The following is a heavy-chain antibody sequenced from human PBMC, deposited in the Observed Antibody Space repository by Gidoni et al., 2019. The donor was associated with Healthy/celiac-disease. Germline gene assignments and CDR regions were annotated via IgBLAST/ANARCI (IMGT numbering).Heavy chain of an antibody. Sequence: QVQLVESGGGVVQPGRSLRLSCAASGFPFSSYGMHWVRQAPGKGLEWVAVIWYDGSNKYYADSVKGRFTISRDNSKNTLYLQMNSLRAEDTAVYYCARGGYYYDSFYWYFDLWGRGTLVTVSS. V-gene: IGHV3-33*01. CDR3: ARGGYYYDSFYWYFDL. D-gene: IGHD3-22*01. J-gene: IGHJ2*01. CDR1: GFPFSSYG. CDR2: IWYDGSNK.